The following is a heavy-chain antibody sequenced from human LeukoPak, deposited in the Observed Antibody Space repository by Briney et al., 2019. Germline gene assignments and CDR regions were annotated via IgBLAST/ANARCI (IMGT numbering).Heavy chain of an antibody. CDR2: LSGDGSTT. D-gene: IGHD1/OR15-1a*01. V-gene: IGHV3-23*01. CDR1: GFTFSTHA. Sequence: GGSLRLSCAASGFTFSTHAMSWVRQAPGKGLEWVSSLSGDGSTTYHADSVKGRFTISRDNSGSTLYLQVNSLSAEDTAVYYCARGTSLGRPGTYYFDYWGQGALVTVSS. CDR3: ARGTSLGRPGTYYFDY. J-gene: IGHJ4*02.